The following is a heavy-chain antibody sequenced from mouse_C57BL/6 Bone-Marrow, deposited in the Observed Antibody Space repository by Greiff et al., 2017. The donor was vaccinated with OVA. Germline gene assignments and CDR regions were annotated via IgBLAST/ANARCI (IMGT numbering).Heavy chain of an antibody. Sequence: QVQLKESGAELVKPGASVKLSCKASGYTFTEYTIHWVKQRSGQGLEWIGWFYPGSGSIKYNENFQDKATLTADKSSSTVYMELSRLTSEDSAVYFCARNEDKALYGSSCDEAMDYWGQGTSVTVSS. CDR2: FYPGSGSI. J-gene: IGHJ4*01. D-gene: IGHD1-1*01. CDR1: GYTFTEYT. CDR3: ARNEDKALYGSSCDEAMDY. V-gene: IGHV1-62-2*01.